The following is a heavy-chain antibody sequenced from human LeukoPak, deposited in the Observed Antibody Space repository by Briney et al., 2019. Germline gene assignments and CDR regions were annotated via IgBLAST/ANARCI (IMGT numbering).Heavy chain of an antibody. CDR3: ARDRAVSFDY. J-gene: IGHJ4*02. Sequence: GGSLRLSCAASGFTFSSYSMNWVRQAPGKGLEWVSSISSSSSYIYYADSVKGRLTISRDNAKNSLYLQMNSLRAEDTAVYYCARDRAVSFDYWGQGTLVTVSS. D-gene: IGHD3-16*02. CDR2: ISSSSSYI. CDR1: GFTFSSYS. V-gene: IGHV3-21*01.